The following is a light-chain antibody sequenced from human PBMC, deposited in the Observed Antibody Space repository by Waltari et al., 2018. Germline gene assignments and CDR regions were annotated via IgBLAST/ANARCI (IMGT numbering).Light chain of an antibody. J-gene: IGLJ2*01. Sequence: QSALTHPASVSGSPGQSITISCTGTSIDVGAYNYVSWYQQHPGKAPKLRIFDVSNRPXXXXXXXXGSKSGNTASLTISGLQAEDEAGYYCSSYISSSTLELFGGGTSLTVL. CDR2: DVS. CDR3: SSYISSSTLEL. CDR1: SIDVGAYNY. V-gene: IGLV2-14*03.